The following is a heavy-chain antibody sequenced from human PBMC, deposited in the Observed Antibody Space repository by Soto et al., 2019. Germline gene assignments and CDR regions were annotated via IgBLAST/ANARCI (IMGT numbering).Heavy chain of an antibody. J-gene: IGHJ4*02. CDR1: GYSISSGYY. D-gene: IGHD6-13*01. Sequence: LSLTCAVSGYSISSGYYWGWIRQPPGKGLEWIGSIYHSGSTYYNPSLKSRVTISVDTSKNQFSLKLSSVTAADTAVYYCARAGPADYFDYWGQGTLVTVSS. CDR2: IYHSGST. CDR3: ARAGPADYFDY. V-gene: IGHV4-38-2*01.